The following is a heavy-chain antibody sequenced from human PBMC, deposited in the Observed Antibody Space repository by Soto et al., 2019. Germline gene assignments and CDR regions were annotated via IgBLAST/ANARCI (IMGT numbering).Heavy chain of an antibody. CDR3: ARDTYYYDSSGYSNYGVDV. CDR2: ISSSSSTI. V-gene: IGHV3-48*01. J-gene: IGHJ6*02. CDR1: GFTFSSYS. Sequence: GGSLRLSCAASGFTFSSYSMNWVRQAPGKGLEWIAYISSSSSTIYYADSVKGRFTISRDNAKSSLYLQMNSLRAEDTAVYYCARDTYYYDSSGYSNYGVDVWGQGTTVTVSS. D-gene: IGHD3-22*01.